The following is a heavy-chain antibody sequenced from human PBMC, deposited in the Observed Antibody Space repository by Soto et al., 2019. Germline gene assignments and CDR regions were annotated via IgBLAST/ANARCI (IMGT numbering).Heavy chain of an antibody. Sequence: QLQLQESGPGLVKPSETLSLTCTVSGGSISSSSYYWGWIRQPPGKGLEWIGSIYYSGSTYYNPSLKSRVTISVDTSKNQFSLKLSSVTAADTAVYYCARQVVVAATFNQYMDVWGKGTTVTVSS. CDR3: ARQVVVAATFNQYMDV. V-gene: IGHV4-39*01. D-gene: IGHD2-15*01. J-gene: IGHJ6*03. CDR2: IYYSGST. CDR1: GGSISSSSYY.